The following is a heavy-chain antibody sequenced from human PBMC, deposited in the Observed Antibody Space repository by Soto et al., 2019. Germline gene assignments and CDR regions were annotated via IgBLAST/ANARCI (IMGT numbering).Heavy chain of an antibody. CDR1: GFNFDHYA. Sequence: EVQLVESGGDRVQPGRSLRLSCAASGFNFDHYAMQWVRQAPGKGLEWVSGISSNSVNIGYADSVKGRFTIFRDNAKSSLYLQMNSLRAEDTALYYCAKDLGRYYDSSGRDAFDIWGQGTMVTVSS. V-gene: IGHV3-9*01. J-gene: IGHJ3*02. D-gene: IGHD3-22*01. CDR3: AKDLGRYYDSSGRDAFDI. CDR2: ISSNSVNI.